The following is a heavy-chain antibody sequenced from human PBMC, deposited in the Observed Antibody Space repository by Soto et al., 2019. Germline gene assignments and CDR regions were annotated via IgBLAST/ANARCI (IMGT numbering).Heavy chain of an antibody. V-gene: IGHV3-23*01. J-gene: IGHJ4*02. CDR3: AKLPHSDLWSGSHDS. CDR2: ISASGDNT. Sequence: EVQLLESGGGSVQPGGALRPSCAAAGFTFSSRAMSWVRQAPGKGLDWVSIISASGDNTYYADSVKGRFTISRDNSKNTLYLHVNSLRAEDTAVYYCAKLPHSDLWSGSHDSWGQGTLVTVSS. D-gene: IGHD3-3*01. CDR1: GFTFSSRA.